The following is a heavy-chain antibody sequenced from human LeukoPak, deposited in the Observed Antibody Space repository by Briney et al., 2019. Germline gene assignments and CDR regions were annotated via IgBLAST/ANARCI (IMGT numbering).Heavy chain of an antibody. CDR3: AKRASFGVLTTTQFDY. CDR2: ISGSGDST. Sequence: PGGSLRLSCAASGFTLSIYAMSWVRQAPGKGLEGVSSISGSGDSTYYADSVKGRFTISRDNSKNTLYLQMNSLRAEDTAIYYCAKRASFGVLTTTQFDYWGQGTLVTVSS. D-gene: IGHD3-3*01. CDR1: GFTLSIYA. J-gene: IGHJ4*02. V-gene: IGHV3-23*01.